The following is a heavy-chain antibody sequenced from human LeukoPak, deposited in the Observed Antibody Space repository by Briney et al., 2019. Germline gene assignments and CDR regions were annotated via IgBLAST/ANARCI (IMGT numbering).Heavy chain of an antibody. V-gene: IGHV4-59*08. CDR1: GGSISSYY. Sequence: SETLSLTCTVSGGSISSYYWSWIRQPPGKGLEWIGYIYYSGSTNYNPSLKSRVTISVDTSKNQFSLKLSSVTAADTAVYYCARHGMTTDSFDPWGQGTLVTVSS. CDR3: ARHGMTTDSFDP. CDR2: IYYSGST. J-gene: IGHJ5*02. D-gene: IGHD4-11*01.